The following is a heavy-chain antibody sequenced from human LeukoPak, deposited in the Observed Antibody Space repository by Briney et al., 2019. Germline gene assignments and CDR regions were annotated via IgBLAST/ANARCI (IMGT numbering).Heavy chain of an antibody. Sequence: SETLSLTCPVSGGSISSSSYYWGWIRQPPGKGLEWIGSIYYSGSTYYNPSLKSRVTISVDTSKNQFSLKLSSVTAADTAVYYCARRIAAAGTHWFDPWGQGTLVTVSS. D-gene: IGHD6-13*01. CDR1: GGSISSSSYY. CDR2: IYYSGST. J-gene: IGHJ5*02. CDR3: ARRIAAAGTHWFDP. V-gene: IGHV4-39*01.